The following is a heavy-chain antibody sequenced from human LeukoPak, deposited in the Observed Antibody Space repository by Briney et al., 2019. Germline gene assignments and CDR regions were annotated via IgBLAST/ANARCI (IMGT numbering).Heavy chain of an antibody. D-gene: IGHD3-16*01. V-gene: IGHV5-51*01. CDR2: IYPDDSDT. J-gene: IGHJ5*02. CDR3: AKLGELETLDP. CDR1: GYSFTTYW. Sequence: GESLKITCKGSGYSFTTYWIGWVRQMPGKGLEWMGIIYPDDSDTRYSPSFQGQVTISADRSISTAYLQWSSLKASDTAMYYCAKLGELETLDPWGQGTLVTVSS.